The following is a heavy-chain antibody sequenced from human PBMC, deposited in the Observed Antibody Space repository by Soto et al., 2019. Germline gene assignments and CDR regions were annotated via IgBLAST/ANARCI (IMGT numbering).Heavy chain of an antibody. CDR2: ISSSGSTI. J-gene: IGHJ6*02. CDR1: GFTFSSYE. D-gene: IGHD3-22*01. Sequence: PGGSLRLSCAASGFTFSSYEMNWVRQAPGKGLEWVSYISSSGSTIYYADSVKGRFTISRDNAKNSLYLQMNSLRAEDTAVYHCAKDIISGSSYYFYGMDVWGHGTTVTVSS. V-gene: IGHV3-48*03. CDR3: AKDIISGSSYYFYGMDV.